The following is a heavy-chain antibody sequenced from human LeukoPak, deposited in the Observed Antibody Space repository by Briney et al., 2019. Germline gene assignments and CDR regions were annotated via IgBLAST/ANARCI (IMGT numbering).Heavy chain of an antibody. Sequence: GGSLRLSCAASGFTFSSYGMHWVRQAPGKGLEWVAVIWYDGSNKYYADSVKGRFTISRDNPKNTLYLQMNSLRAEDTAVYYCAKGYCSSTSCYKPHFDYWGQGTLVTVSS. V-gene: IGHV3-33*06. CDR2: IWYDGSNK. J-gene: IGHJ4*02. CDR3: AKGYCSSTSCYKPHFDY. D-gene: IGHD2-2*02. CDR1: GFTFSSYG.